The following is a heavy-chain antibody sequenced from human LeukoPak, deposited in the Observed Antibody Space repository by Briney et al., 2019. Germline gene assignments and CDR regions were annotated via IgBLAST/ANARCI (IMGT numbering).Heavy chain of an antibody. J-gene: IGHJ6*02. V-gene: IGHV1-8*01. CDR1: GYTFTSYD. CDR2: MNPNSGNT. CDR3: ARGVGGVRGVIITYYYYYGMDV. D-gene: IGHD3-10*02. Sequence: ASVKVSCKTSGYTFTSYDINWVRQATGQGLEWMGWMNPNSGNTGYAQKFQGRVTMTRNTSISTAYMELSSLRSEDTAVYYCARGVGGVRGVIITYYYYYGMDVWGQGTTVTVSS.